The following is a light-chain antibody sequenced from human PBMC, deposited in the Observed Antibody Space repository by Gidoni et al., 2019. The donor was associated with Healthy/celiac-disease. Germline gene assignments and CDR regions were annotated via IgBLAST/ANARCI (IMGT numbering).Light chain of an antibody. CDR1: NIGSKS. CDR2: YDS. J-gene: IGLJ1*01. Sequence: SHVLTPPPSASVAPGTTARITCGGNNIGSKSVHWYQQKPGQAPVLVIYYDSDRPSGIPERFSGSTSANTATLTISRVEAGDEADYYCQVWDSSSDHLYVFGTGTKVTVL. CDR3: QVWDSSSDHLYV. V-gene: IGLV3-21*04.